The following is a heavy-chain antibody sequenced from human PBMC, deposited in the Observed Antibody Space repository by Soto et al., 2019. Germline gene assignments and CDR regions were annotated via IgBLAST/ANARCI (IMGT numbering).Heavy chain of an antibody. Sequence: GGSLRLSCAASGFTVSSNYMSWVRQAPGKGLEWVSVIYSGGSTYYADSVKGRFTISRDNSKNTLYLQMNSLGAEDTAVYYCARGLPQELAFDYWGQGTLVTVSS. CDR2: IYSGGST. CDR1: GFTVSSNY. CDR3: ARGLPQELAFDY. D-gene: IGHD1-7*01. V-gene: IGHV3-66*01. J-gene: IGHJ4*02.